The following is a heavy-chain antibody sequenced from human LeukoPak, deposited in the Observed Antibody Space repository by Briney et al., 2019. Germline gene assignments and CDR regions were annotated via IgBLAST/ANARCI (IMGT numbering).Heavy chain of an antibody. Sequence: SETLSLTCTVSGGSISSRTYYWGWIRQPPGKGLEWIGSIYYTGNTYYNPSLKSRVTISVDMSKNQFSLKLASVTVADTAMYFCGRNQYYGPGTFYGMEIDFWGQGIQVTVSS. CDR3: GRNQYYGPGTFYGMEIDF. CDR1: GGSISSRTYY. J-gene: IGHJ4*02. D-gene: IGHD3-10*01. V-gene: IGHV4-39*07. CDR2: IYYTGNT.